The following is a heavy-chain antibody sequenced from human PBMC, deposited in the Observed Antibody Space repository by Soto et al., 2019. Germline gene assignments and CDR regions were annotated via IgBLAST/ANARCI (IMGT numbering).Heavy chain of an antibody. CDR2: ISYDGSNK. V-gene: IGHV3-30*04. J-gene: IGHJ5*02. CDR3: ARENGRAAASIWADH. D-gene: IGHD6-13*01. CDR1: GFTFSDYA. Sequence: VGSLRLSCAASGFTFSDYALHWVRQAPGKGLEWGAAISYDGSNKYYADSVKGRFTISRDNSKHTMYLQITCLRGEDTAVYFCARENGRAAASIWADHWDQGTLVTISS.